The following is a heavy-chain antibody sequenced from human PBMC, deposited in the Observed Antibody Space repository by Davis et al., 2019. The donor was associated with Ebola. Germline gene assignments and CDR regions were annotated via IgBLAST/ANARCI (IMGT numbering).Heavy chain of an antibody. D-gene: IGHD2-15*01. CDR3: ARSVVVVGADYFDY. Sequence: ASVKVSCKASGYTFTSYGISWVRQAPGQGLEWMGWINPNSGGTNYAQKFQGRVTMTRDTSISTAYMELSRLRSDDTAVYYCARSVVVVGADYFDYWGQGTLVTVSS. CDR2: INPNSGGT. V-gene: IGHV1-2*02. J-gene: IGHJ4*02. CDR1: GYTFTSYG.